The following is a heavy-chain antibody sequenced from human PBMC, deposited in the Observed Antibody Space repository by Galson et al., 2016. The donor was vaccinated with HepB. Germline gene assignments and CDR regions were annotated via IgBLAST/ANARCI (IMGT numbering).Heavy chain of an antibody. D-gene: IGHD3-3*01. J-gene: IGHJ4*02. Sequence: SLRLSCAASGFTFNHYAMSWVRQAPGKGLEWVSTISGSGGDTYYADSVRGRLTISRDNSKNTLYLQLNSRRAEDTAIDYCAKEVPDNSDFWTSDDWGQGTLVTVSS. CDR3: AKEVPDNSDFWTSDD. CDR1: GFTFNHYA. V-gene: IGHV3-23*01. CDR2: ISGSGGDT.